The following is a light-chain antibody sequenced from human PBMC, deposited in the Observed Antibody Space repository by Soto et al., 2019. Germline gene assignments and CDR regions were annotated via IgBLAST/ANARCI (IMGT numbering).Light chain of an antibody. CDR1: QTVSIN. Sequence: VVMTQSPATVSVSTGERATLSCRASQTVSINLAWYQQKPGQAPRLLIYGASSRATGIPDRFSGSGSGTDFTLTISRLEPEDFAVYYCQQYGRSPFTFGPGTKVDI. CDR2: GAS. CDR3: QQYGRSPFT. V-gene: IGKV3-20*01. J-gene: IGKJ3*01.